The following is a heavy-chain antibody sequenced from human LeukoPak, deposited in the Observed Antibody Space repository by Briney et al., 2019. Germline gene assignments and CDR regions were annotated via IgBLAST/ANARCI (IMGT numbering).Heavy chain of an antibody. V-gene: IGHV4-34*01. J-gene: IGHJ4*02. CDR1: GGSFSGYY. Sequence: SETLSLTCAVYGGSFSGYYWSWIRQPPGKGLEWIGEINHSGSTNYNPSLKSRVTISVDTSKNQFSLKLSSVTAADTAVYYCARAPGRTSAFYYWGQGTLVTVSS. CDR3: ARAPGRTSAFYY. CDR2: INHSGST. D-gene: IGHD3-10*01.